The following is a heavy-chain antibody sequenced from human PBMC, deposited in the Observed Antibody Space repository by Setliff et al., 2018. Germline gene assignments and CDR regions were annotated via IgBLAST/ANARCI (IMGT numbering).Heavy chain of an antibody. CDR3: ARSPFPVDTVMVTTFDS. V-gene: IGHV1-69*13. CDR2: IIPMFGTA. J-gene: IGHJ4*02. Sequence: SVKVSCKASGGTFSSYAISWVRQAPGQGLEWMGGIIPMFGTANYAQKFQGRVTITADESTSTAYMELSSLKSEDTAVYYCARSPFPVDTVMVTTFDSWGQGTLVTVS. D-gene: IGHD5-18*01. CDR1: GGTFSSYA.